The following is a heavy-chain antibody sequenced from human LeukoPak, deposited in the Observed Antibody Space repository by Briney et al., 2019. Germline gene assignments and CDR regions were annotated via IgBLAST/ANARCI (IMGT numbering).Heavy chain of an antibody. CDR3: ARDPRPAAIRSWFDP. CDR1: GGSISSGGYY. Sequence: SETLSLTCTVSGGSISSGGYYWSWIRQHPGKGLEWIGYIYYSGSTYYNPSLKSRVTISVDTSKNQFSLKLSSVTAADTAVYYCARDPRPAAIRSWFDPWGLGTLVTVSS. CDR2: IYYSGST. D-gene: IGHD2-2*02. V-gene: IGHV4-31*03. J-gene: IGHJ5*02.